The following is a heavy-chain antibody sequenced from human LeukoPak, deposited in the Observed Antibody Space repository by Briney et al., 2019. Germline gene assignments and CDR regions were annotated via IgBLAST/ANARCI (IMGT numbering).Heavy chain of an antibody. V-gene: IGHV1-8*02. J-gene: IGHJ4*02. CDR1: GYTFTGYY. CDR2: MNPNSGNT. CDR3: ARVQHYYDSSGYWGY. D-gene: IGHD3-22*01. Sequence: ASVKVPCKASGYTFTGYYMHWVRQAPGQGLEWMGWMNPNSGNTGYAQKFQGRVTMTRNTSISTAYMELSSLRSEDTAVYYCARVQHYYDSSGYWGYWGQGTLVTVSS.